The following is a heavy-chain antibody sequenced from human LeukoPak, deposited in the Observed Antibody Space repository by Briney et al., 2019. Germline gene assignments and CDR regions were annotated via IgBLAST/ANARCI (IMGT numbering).Heavy chain of an antibody. V-gene: IGHV3-30-3*02. CDR2: ISYDGSNK. Sequence: GRSLRLSCAASGFTFSSYAMHWVRQAPGKGLEWVAVISYDGSNKYYADSVKGRFTISRDNSKNTLYLQMNSLRAEDTAVYYCAKSVQYYYDSSGYYYDYWGQGTLVTVSS. J-gene: IGHJ4*02. CDR3: AKSVQYYYDSSGYYYDY. CDR1: GFTFSSYA. D-gene: IGHD3-22*01.